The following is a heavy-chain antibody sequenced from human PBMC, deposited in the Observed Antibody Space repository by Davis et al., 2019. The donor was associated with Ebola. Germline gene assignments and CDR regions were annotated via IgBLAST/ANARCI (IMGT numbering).Heavy chain of an antibody. V-gene: IGHV5-51*01. J-gene: IGHJ3*02. D-gene: IGHD3-22*01. CDR2: IYPGDSDT. CDR1: GYSFTIYW. CDR3: ARLDCDSNGYYCDAFDI. Sequence: GESLKISCKGSGYSFTIYWIGWVRQMPGKGLEWMGIIYPGDSDTRYSPSFQGQVTISADKSISTAYLQWSSLKASDTAMYYCARLDCDSNGYYCDAFDIWGQGTMVTVSS.